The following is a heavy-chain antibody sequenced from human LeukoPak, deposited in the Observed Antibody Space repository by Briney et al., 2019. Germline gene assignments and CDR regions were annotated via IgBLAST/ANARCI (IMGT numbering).Heavy chain of an antibody. CDR2: ISYDGGDK. D-gene: IGHD1-26*01. V-gene: IGHV3-30*18. CDR1: GFTFSSYG. CDR3: ANSATSASFDY. J-gene: IGHJ4*02. Sequence: GGSLRLSCAASGFTFSSYGMHWVRQAPGKGLEWVAVISYDGGDKYYADSVKGRFTISRDNSKNTLYLQMNSLRAEDTAVYYCANSATSASFDYWGQGTLVTVSS.